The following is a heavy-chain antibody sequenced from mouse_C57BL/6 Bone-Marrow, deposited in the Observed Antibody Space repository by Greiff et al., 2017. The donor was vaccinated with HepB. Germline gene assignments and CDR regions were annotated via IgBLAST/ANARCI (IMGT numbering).Heavy chain of an antibody. CDR1: GFTFSSYA. V-gene: IGHV5-4*01. D-gene: IGHD1-1*01. CDR3: ARDRNYPFYFDY. J-gene: IGHJ2*01. CDR2: ISDGGSYT. Sequence: EVKVVESGGGLVKPGGSLKLSCAASGFTFSSYAMSWVRQTPEKRLEWVATISDGGSYTYYPDNVKGRFTISRDNAKNNLYLQMSHLKSEDTAMYHCARDRNYPFYFDYWGQGTTLTVSS.